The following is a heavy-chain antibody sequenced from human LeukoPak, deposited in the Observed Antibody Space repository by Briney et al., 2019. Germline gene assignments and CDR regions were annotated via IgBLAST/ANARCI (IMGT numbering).Heavy chain of an antibody. J-gene: IGHJ4*02. D-gene: IGHD5-18*01. V-gene: IGHV3-23*01. CDR2: ISGSGGST. Sequence: GGSLRLSCAASGFTFSSYAMSWVRQAPGKGLEWVSAISGSGGSTYYADSVKGRFTISRDNSKNTLYLQMNSLRAEDTAVYYCAKDQGRRIQLWFKGTPDYFDYWGQGTLVTVSS. CDR3: AKDQGRRIQLWFKGTPDYFDY. CDR1: GFTFSSYA.